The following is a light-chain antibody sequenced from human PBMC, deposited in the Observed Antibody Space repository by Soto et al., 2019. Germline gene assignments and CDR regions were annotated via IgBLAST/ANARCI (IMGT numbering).Light chain of an antibody. V-gene: IGKV1-5*03. Sequence: DIQMAQSPSTLSASVGDRVTITCRASQIINTWLAWYQQKPGRVPKLLIYKTSILQSGVPSRFSGSGSGTEFTLTISSLQPDDFATYYCQQYNSYPLTFGGGTKVEIK. CDR3: QQYNSYPLT. J-gene: IGKJ4*01. CDR1: QIINTW. CDR2: KTS.